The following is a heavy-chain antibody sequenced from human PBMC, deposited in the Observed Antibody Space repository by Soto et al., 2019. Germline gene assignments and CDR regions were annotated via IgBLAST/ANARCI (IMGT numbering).Heavy chain of an antibody. CDR3: AKQHCIDGICYSNYYGLDA. J-gene: IGHJ6*02. CDR1: GFTLSSYA. CDR2: ISGSGGST. V-gene: IGHV3-23*01. Sequence: PGGSLRLSCAASGFTLSSYAMSWVRQAPGKGLEWVSAISGSGGSTYYADSVKGRFTISRDNSKNTLYLQMNSLRAEDTAVYYCAKQHCIDGICYSNYYGLDAWGQGATVTVSS. D-gene: IGHD2-8*01.